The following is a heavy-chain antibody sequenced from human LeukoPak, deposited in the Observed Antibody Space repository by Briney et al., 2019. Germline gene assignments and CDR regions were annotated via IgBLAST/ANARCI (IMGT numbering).Heavy chain of an antibody. CDR3: ARVGLELRPRTNPTYYFDY. D-gene: IGHD1-7*01. CDR1: GYSISSGYY. CDR2: IYHSGST. V-gene: IGHV4-38-2*02. Sequence: SETLSLTCTVSGYSISSGYYWGWIRQPPGKGLEWIGSIYHSGSTYYNPSLKSRVTISVDTSKNQFSLKLSSVTAADTAVYYCARVGLELRPRTNPTYYFDYWGQGTLVTVSS. J-gene: IGHJ4*02.